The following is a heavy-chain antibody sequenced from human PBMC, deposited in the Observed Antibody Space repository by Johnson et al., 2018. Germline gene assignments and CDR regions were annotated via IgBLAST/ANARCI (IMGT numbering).Heavy chain of an antibody. CDR3: ARDESEHTSGYFGY. CDR1: GFTFDDYA. CDR2: ISWNSGPI. V-gene: IGHV3-9*01. J-gene: IGHJ4*02. D-gene: IGHD3-9*01. Sequence: VQLVQSGGGLVQPGRSLRLSCAASGFTFDDYAMHWVRQAPGRGLEWVSGISWNSGPIGYADSVKGRFSLSRDNAKKSLYLQVKSLRAEDTAFYSCARDESEHTSGYFGYWGQGTLVTVSS.